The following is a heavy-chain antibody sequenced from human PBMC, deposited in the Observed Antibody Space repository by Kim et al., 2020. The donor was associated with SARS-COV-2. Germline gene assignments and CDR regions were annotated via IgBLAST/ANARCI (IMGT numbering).Heavy chain of an antibody. V-gene: IGHV3-30*04. CDR3: AREPTLGYSSSWLLNWFDP. Sequence: GGSLRLSCAASGFTFSSYAMHWVRQAPGKGLEWVAVISYDGSNKYYADSVKGRFTISRDNSKNTLYLQMNSRRAEDTAVYYCAREPTLGYSSSWLLNWFDPWGQGTLVTVSS. D-gene: IGHD6-13*01. J-gene: IGHJ5*02. CDR2: ISYDGSNK. CDR1: GFTFSSYA.